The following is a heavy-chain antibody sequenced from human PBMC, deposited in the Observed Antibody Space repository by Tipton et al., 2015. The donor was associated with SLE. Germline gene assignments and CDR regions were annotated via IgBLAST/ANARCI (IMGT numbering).Heavy chain of an antibody. Sequence: TLSFTCTVSGDSISSGTYYWNWIRQPAGKPLEWIGRVYYSGSTNYNPSLKSRVTLSPDTSKNQFSLKLTSVTAADTALYYCARGGFDWGFPYFDFWGQGVLVTVS. D-gene: IGHD3-9*01. V-gene: IGHV4-61*02. CDR2: VYYSGST. CDR1: GDSISSGTYY. J-gene: IGHJ4*02. CDR3: ARGGFDWGFPYFDF.